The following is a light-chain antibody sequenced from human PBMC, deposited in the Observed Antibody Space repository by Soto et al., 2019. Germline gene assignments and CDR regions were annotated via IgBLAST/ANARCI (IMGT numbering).Light chain of an antibody. V-gene: IGLV2-14*01. CDR3: SSYTSSSIPYV. Sequence: QSALTQPASVSGSPGQSITISCTGTNSDVGGYNFVSWYQQHPGKAPKLMIYDVSNRPSGVSNRFSGSKSGNTGSLNISGLQADDQADYHCSSYTSSSIPYVFGIGTKLTVL. J-gene: IGLJ1*01. CDR2: DVS. CDR1: NSDVGGYNF.